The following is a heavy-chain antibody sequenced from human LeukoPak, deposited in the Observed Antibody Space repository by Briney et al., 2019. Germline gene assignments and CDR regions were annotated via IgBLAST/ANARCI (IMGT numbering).Heavy chain of an antibody. J-gene: IGHJ4*02. V-gene: IGHV3-23*01. Sequence: PGGSLRLSCAASGITFSTYAMNWVRQAPGKGLEWVSVISGSAASTSYADSVKGRFTISRDNSKNTLYLQMNSLRAEDTAVYYCAREAARITMIVVVSSLDYWGQGTLVTVSS. CDR3: AREAARITMIVVVSSLDY. CDR1: GITFSTYA. D-gene: IGHD3-22*01. CDR2: ISGSAAST.